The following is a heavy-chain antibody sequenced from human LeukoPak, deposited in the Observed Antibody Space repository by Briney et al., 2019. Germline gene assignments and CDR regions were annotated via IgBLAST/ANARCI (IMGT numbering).Heavy chain of an antibody. Sequence: SETLPLTCSVSGGPISSYYWSWIPQPPGKGLEGIGYIYYSGSTDYNSSLKSRVTTSLDTSKNQFSLKLRSVTAADTAVYYCARDYGDYISDAWYFGLWGRGTLVTVSS. J-gene: IGHJ2*01. CDR3: ARDYGDYISDAWYFGL. CDR2: IYYSGST. V-gene: IGHV4-59*08. CDR1: GGPISSYY. D-gene: IGHD4-17*01.